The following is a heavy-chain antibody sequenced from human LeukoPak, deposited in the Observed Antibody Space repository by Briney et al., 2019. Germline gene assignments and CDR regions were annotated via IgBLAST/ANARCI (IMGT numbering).Heavy chain of an antibody. V-gene: IGHV1-18*01. D-gene: IGHD3-22*01. CDR2: MSAYNANT. Sequence: GASVKVSCKASGYTCTSYGISWVRQAPGQGVEGRGGMSAYNANTNYAQKLQGRVTMTTDTSTDTAYMELSSLRSEDTAVYYCATEFYDSSGYYYLKDYWGQGTLVTVSS. CDR1: GYTCTSYG. J-gene: IGHJ4*02. CDR3: ATEFYDSSGYYYLKDY.